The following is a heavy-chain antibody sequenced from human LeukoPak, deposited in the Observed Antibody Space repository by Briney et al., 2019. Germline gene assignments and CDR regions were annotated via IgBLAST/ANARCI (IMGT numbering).Heavy chain of an antibody. J-gene: IGHJ4*02. CDR2: ISAYNGNT. V-gene: IGHV1-18*01. CDR3: ARDTAMGSRFDY. Sequence: ASVKVSCKAPGYTFTSYGISWVRQAPGQGLEWMGWISAYNGNTNYAQKLQGRVTMTTDTSTSTAYMELRSLRSDDTAVYYCARDTAMGSRFDYWGQGTLVTVSS. CDR1: GYTFTSYG. D-gene: IGHD5-18*01.